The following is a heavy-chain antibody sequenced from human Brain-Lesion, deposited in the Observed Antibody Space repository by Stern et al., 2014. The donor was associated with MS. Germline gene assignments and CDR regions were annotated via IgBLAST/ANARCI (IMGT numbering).Heavy chain of an antibody. CDR3: ARGQRGITIFGVVTDYYYLGMDV. J-gene: IGHJ6*02. D-gene: IGHD3-3*01. CDR1: GSIFTGYS. CDR2: INPNTGGT. Sequence: QVQLVQSGAEVKKPGASVKVSCKTSGSIFTGYSIHWVRQAPGQGLEWMAWINPNTGGTKNAQKLQGRVTMTRDTFISSAYAAPSSLTSDDTAVYYCARGQRGITIFGVVTDYYYLGMDVWGQGTTVTVSS. V-gene: IGHV1-2*02.